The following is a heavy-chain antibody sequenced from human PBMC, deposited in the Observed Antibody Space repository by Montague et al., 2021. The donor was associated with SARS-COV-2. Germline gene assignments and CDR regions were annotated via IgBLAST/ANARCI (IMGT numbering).Heavy chain of an antibody. J-gene: IGHJ4*02. V-gene: IGHV2-70*01. Sequence: PALVEPTQTLTLTCTFSGFSLSTSGMCVSWIRQPPGKALEWLALIDWDDDKYYSTSLKTRLTISKDTSKNQVVLTMTNMDPVDTATYYCARTYYDILPNLYYFDYWGQGTLVTVSS. CDR1: GFSLSTSGMC. CDR2: IDWDDDK. CDR3: ARTYYDILPNLYYFDY. D-gene: IGHD3-9*01.